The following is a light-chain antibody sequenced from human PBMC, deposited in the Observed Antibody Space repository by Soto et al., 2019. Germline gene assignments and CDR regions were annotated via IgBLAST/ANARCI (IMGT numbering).Light chain of an antibody. CDR1: NSDVGGYNY. Sequence: QSALTQPAAVSGSPGQSITISCTGTNSDVGGYNYVSWYQQYPGKAPKLMIYEVINRPSGVSNRFSGSKSGNTASLTISGLQAEDEADYYCSSYTGSSTWVFGGGTKVTVL. CDR3: SSYTGSSTWV. J-gene: IGLJ3*02. CDR2: EVI. V-gene: IGLV2-14*01.